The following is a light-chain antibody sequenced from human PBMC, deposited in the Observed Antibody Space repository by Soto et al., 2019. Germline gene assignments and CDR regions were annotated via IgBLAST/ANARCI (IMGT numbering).Light chain of an antibody. Sequence: EIVMTQSPATLSVSPGERATLSCRASQSVSSNLAWYQQKPGQAPRLLIYGASTRATRIPARFSGSGSGTEFTLTISSLQSEYFAVYSCQQYNNWPPMYTFGQGTKLEIK. CDR3: QQYNNWPPMYT. J-gene: IGKJ2*01. V-gene: IGKV3-15*01. CDR1: QSVSSN. CDR2: GAS.